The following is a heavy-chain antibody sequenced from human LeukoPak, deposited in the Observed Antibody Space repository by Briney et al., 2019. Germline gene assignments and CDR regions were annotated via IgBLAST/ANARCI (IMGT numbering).Heavy chain of an antibody. Sequence: GGSLRLSCAASGFVVSSNYMSWVRQAPGKGLEWVSYISSSGSTIYYADSVKGRFTISRDNAKNSLYLQMNSLRAEDTAVYYCARTYYYDSSGPHAVDYWGQGTLVTVSS. J-gene: IGHJ4*02. V-gene: IGHV3-11*04. CDR3: ARTYYYDSSGPHAVDY. CDR2: ISSSGSTI. D-gene: IGHD3-22*01. CDR1: GFVVSSNY.